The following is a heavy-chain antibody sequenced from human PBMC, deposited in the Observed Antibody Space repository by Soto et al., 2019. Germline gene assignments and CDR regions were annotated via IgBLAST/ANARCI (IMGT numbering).Heavy chain of an antibody. CDR3: ARDGGDGYKKYYFDY. J-gene: IGHJ4*02. D-gene: IGHD3-16*01. Sequence: QVQLVESGGGVVQRGRSLRLSCAASGFTFSSYGMHWVRQAPGKGLEWVAVIWYDGSNKYYADSVKGRFTISRDNSKNTLYLQMNSLRAEDTAVYYCARDGGDGYKKYYFDYWGQGTLVTVSS. CDR1: GFTFSSYG. V-gene: IGHV3-33*01. CDR2: IWYDGSNK.